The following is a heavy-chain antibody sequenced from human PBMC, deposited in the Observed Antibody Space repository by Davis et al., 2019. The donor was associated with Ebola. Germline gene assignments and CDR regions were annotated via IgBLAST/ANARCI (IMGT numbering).Heavy chain of an antibody. CDR1: GFTFSTYA. J-gene: IGHJ4*02. CDR3: AIGGRAGGFDY. CDR2: FDPEDGER. V-gene: IGHV1-24*01. Sequence: MPGGSLRLSCAASGFTFSTYAMSWVRQAPGKGLEWMGRFDPEDGERIYAQKFQGRVTMTDDTSTDTAYMKLTSLKYEDTAVYYCAIGGRAGGFDYWGQGTLVTVSS.